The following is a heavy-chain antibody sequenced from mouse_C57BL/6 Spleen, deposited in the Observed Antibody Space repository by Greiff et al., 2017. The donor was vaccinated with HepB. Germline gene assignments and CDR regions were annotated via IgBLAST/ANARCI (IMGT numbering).Heavy chain of an antibody. V-gene: IGHV1-64*01. CDR3: ARLYGSSFYFDY. CDR2: IHPNSGST. D-gene: IGHD1-1*01. J-gene: IGHJ2*01. CDR1: GYTFTSYW. Sequence: QVQLQQPGAELVKPGASVKLSCKASGYTFTSYWMHWVKQRPGQGLEWIGMIHPNSGSTNYNEKFKSKATLTVDKSSSTAYMQLSSLTSEDSAVYYCARLYGSSFYFDYWGQGTTLTVSS.